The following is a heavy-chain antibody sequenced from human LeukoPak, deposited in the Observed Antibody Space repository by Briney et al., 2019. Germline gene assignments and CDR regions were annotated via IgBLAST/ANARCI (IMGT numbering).Heavy chain of an antibody. Sequence: ASVKVSCKASGYTFTGYYVHWVRQAPGQGLKWMGWINPNSGGTNYAQKFQGRVTMTRDTSISTAYMELSRLRSDDTAVYYCARKGGGQLVNTRRWFDPWGQGTLVTVSS. CDR3: ARKGGGQLVNTRRWFDP. CDR2: INPNSGGT. J-gene: IGHJ5*02. CDR1: GYTFTGYY. D-gene: IGHD6-6*01. V-gene: IGHV1-2*02.